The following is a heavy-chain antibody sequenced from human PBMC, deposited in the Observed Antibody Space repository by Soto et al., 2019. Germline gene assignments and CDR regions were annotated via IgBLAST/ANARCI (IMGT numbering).Heavy chain of an antibody. CDR1: GFTFSNYD. V-gene: IGHV3-23*01. J-gene: IGHJ6*02. D-gene: IGHD1-26*01. Sequence: GGSLRLSCAVSGFTFSNYDMHWVRQAPGKGLEWVSDIIDSGGSTYYADAVKGRFTISRDNSKSTLYLQMNSLRAEDTAVYYCGKGRSYYYYYGVDVWGQGTTVTVSS. CDR2: IIDSGGST. CDR3: GKGRSYYYYYGVDV.